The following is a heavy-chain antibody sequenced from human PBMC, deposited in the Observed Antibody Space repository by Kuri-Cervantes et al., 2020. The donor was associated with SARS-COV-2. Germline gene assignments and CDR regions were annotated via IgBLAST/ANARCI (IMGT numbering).Heavy chain of an antibody. Sequence: GSLRLSCTVSGGSISSSSYYWGWIRQPPGKGLEWIGSIYYSGSTYYNPSLKSRVTISVDTSKNQFSLKLSSVTAADTAVYYCATRVDYMDVWGKGTTVTVSS. D-gene: IGHD2-15*01. V-gene: IGHV4-39*01. J-gene: IGHJ6*03. CDR2: IYYSGST. CDR1: GGSISSSSYY. CDR3: ATRVDYMDV.